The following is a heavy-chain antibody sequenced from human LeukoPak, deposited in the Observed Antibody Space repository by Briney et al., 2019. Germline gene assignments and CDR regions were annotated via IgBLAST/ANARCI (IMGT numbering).Heavy chain of an antibody. D-gene: IGHD3-9*01. CDR2: IYSGGST. CDR1: GFTVSSNY. Sequence: QPGGSLRLSCAASGFTVSSNYMSWVRQAPGKGLEWVSVIYSGGSTYYADSVKGRFTISRDNSKNTLYLQMNSLRAEDTAVYYYARSPYDILTGYYYYYGMDVWGQGTTVTVSS. J-gene: IGHJ6*02. CDR3: ARSPYDILTGYYYYYGMDV. V-gene: IGHV3-66*01.